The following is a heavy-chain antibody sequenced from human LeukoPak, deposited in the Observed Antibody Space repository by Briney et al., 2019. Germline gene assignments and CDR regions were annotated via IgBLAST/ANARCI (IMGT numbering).Heavy chain of an antibody. CDR1: GFSFSAAW. Sequence: GGSLRLSCEASGFSFSAAWMTWARQAPGKGLEWVATIKNDGSDKYYVDSVKGRFTLSRDNAKNSVYLQMNSLRVEDTAVYYCVNLGYSDGGQGTLVTVSS. D-gene: IGHD5-12*01. V-gene: IGHV3-7*01. CDR2: IKNDGSDK. CDR3: VNLGYSD. J-gene: IGHJ4*02.